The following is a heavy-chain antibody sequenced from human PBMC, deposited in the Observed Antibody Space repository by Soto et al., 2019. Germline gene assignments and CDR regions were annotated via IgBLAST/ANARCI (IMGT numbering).Heavy chain of an antibody. CDR1: GGSISPYY. CDR2: VYHSGTT. V-gene: IGHV4-59*03. CDR3: ATRPPGGTKRGVFDY. D-gene: IGHD3-16*01. J-gene: IGHJ4*02. Sequence: SETLSLTCTVSGGSISPYYWTWIRQPPGRGPEWIGYVYHSGTTNYNPSLESRVTVPLDTSQNQFSLTPSAVTTAHPAVYNCATRPPGGTKRGVFDYWSQGTLGTVS.